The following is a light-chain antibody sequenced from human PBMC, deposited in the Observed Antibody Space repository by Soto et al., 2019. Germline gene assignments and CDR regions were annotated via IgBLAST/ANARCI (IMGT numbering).Light chain of an antibody. CDR3: QQRYHGPFLT. Sequence: DIQMTQSPSSLSASVGDRVTITCRASQSIGTYLNWYQQKPGTAPKVVIHGASSLQSGVPSRFSGGGSGTEITLPISRLQPEDFSTLLFQQRYHGPFLTFGGGTRVEIK. CDR1: QSIGTY. J-gene: IGKJ4*01. CDR2: GAS. V-gene: IGKV1-39*01.